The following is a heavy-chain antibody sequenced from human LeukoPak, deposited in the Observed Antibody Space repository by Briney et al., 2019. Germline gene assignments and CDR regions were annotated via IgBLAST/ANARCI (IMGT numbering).Heavy chain of an antibody. Sequence: GGSLRLSCAASGFTLDDYGMSWVRQAPGKGLEWVSGINWNGGITGYAESVKGRFTISRDNAKNSLYLQMNSLRAEDTALYYCARDFVRYCSGGSCYHSAIVMWSPGTMVTVSS. D-gene: IGHD2-15*01. CDR1: GFTLDDYG. V-gene: IGHV3-20*04. CDR2: INWNGGIT. J-gene: IGHJ3*02. CDR3: ARDFVRYCSGGSCYHSAIVM.